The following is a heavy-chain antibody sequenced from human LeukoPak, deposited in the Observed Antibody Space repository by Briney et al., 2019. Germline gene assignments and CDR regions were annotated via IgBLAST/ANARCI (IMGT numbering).Heavy chain of an antibody. CDR1: GGSFSGYY. CDR2: INHSGST. CDR3: ARGWSGGSCYFH. J-gene: IGHJ4*02. Sequence: SETLSLTCAVYGGSFSGYYWSWIRQPPGKGLEWIGEINHSGSTSYNPSLKSRVTISVDTSKNQFSLKLSSVTAADTAVYYCARGWSGGSCYFHWGQGTLVTVSS. V-gene: IGHV4-34*01. D-gene: IGHD2-15*01.